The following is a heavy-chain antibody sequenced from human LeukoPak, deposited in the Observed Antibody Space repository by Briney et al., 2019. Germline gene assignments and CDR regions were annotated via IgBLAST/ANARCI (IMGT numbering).Heavy chain of an antibody. D-gene: IGHD3-9*01. CDR3: ARENYDILTGQGRDLDP. Sequence: SETLSLTCTVSGGSISSSSYYWGWIRQPPGKGLEWIGSIYYSGSTYYNPSLKSRVTISVDTSKNQFSLKLSSVTAADTAVYYCARENYDILTGQGRDLDPWGQGTLVTVSS. J-gene: IGHJ5*02. V-gene: IGHV4-39*07. CDR1: GGSISSSSYY. CDR2: IYYSGST.